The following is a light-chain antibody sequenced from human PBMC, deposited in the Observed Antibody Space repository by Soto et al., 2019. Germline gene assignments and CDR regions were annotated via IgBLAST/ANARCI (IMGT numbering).Light chain of an antibody. CDR2: KAS. CDR1: QTISSW. J-gene: IGKJ1*01. Sequence: DIQMTQSPSTLATSVGHTVTITCRASQTISSWLAWYQQKPGKAPKLLIYKASTLTSGVTSRFSGSGSGTEFTLTISSLQTDDFANYYCQHYNSYSDAFGQGTQVDIK. CDR3: QHYNSYSDA. V-gene: IGKV1-5*03.